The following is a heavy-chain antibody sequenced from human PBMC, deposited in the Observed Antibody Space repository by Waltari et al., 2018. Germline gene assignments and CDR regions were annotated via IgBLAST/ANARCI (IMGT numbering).Heavy chain of an antibody. J-gene: IGHJ2*01. CDR2: IKQDGSEK. V-gene: IGHV3-7*01. CDR3: ARGRSGSYYLNWYFDL. CDR1: GFTFSSSG. Sequence: EVQLVESGGGLVQPGGSLRLSCAASGFTFSSSGLSWVRQAPGKGLEWVANIKQDGSEKYYVDSVKGRFTISRDNAKNSLYLQMNSLRAEDTAVYYCARGRSGSYYLNWYFDLWGRGTLVTVSS. D-gene: IGHD1-26*01.